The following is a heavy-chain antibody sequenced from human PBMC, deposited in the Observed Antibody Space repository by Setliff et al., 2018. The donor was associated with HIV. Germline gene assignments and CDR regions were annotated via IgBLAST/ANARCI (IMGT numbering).Heavy chain of an antibody. CDR2: INHSGIT. D-gene: IGHD6-13*01. CDR3: ARGARLLAGYSDRWDYYYMGV. J-gene: IGHJ6*03. CDR1: GGSISTSRYY. V-gene: IGHV4-39*07. Sequence: PSETLSLTCTVSGGSISTSRYYWGWIRQPPGKGLEWIGEINHSGITHYNPSLKSRFTISVDTSKNQFSLKVNSVTAADTAVYYCARGARLLAGYSDRWDYYYMGVWGKGTTVTVSS.